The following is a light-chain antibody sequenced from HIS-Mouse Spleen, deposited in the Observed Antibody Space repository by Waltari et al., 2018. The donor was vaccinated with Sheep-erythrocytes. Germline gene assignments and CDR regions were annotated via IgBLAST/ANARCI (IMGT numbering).Light chain of an antibody. Sequence: QSALTQPRSVSGSPGQSVTISCTGPSSDVGGYTYVSWYQQHPGKAPNRMIYDVSKRPSGVPDRFSGSKSGNTASLTISGLQAEDEADYYCCSYAGSYNHVFATGTKVTVL. CDR3: CSYAGSYNHV. CDR1: SSDVGGYTY. CDR2: DVS. V-gene: IGLV2-11*01. J-gene: IGLJ1*01.